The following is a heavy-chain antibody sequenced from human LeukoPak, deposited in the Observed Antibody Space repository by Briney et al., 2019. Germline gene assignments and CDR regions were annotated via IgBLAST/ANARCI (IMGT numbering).Heavy chain of an antibody. D-gene: IGHD3-22*01. V-gene: IGHV1-58*02. Sequence: SVKVSCKASGFTFTSSAMQWVRQARGQRLEWIGWIVVGSGNTNYAQKFQERVTITRDMSTSTAYMELSSLRSEDTAVYYCAAGGMYYHDSSGYYLLPYGMDVWGQGTTVTVSS. CDR2: IVVGSGNT. J-gene: IGHJ6*02. CDR1: GFTFTSSA. CDR3: AAGGMYYHDSSGYYLLPYGMDV.